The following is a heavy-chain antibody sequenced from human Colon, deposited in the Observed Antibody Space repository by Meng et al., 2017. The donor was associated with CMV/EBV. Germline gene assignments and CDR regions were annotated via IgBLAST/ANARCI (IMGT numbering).Heavy chain of an antibody. CDR2: LYSGGGT. CDR3: ARDIYSSSLNWGY. Sequence: EVVLVESXXGXVQPGXXLXXSCAASGFPVSGHYMTWVRQAPGEGLEWVSILYSGGGTDYADSVKGRFTISRDNSKNTLYLQMNSLRVDDTAVYYCARDIYSSSLNWGYWGQGTLVTVSS. V-gene: IGHV3-66*01. J-gene: IGHJ4*02. CDR1: GFPVSGHY. D-gene: IGHD6-6*01.